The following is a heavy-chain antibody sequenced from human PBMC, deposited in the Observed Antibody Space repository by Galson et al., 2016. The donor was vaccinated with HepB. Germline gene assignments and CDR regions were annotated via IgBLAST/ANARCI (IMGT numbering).Heavy chain of an antibody. CDR1: GYTPTELS. CDR3: ATDMRSGIVATISYAFDI. D-gene: IGHD5-12*01. J-gene: IGHJ3*02. Sequence: SVKVSCKVSGYTPTELSMHWVRQAPGKGLEWMGGFDPEDGETIYAQKFQGRVTMTEDTSTDTAYMELSSLRSEDTAVYYCATDMRSGIVATISYAFDIWGQGTMVTGSS. CDR2: FDPEDGET. V-gene: IGHV1-24*01.